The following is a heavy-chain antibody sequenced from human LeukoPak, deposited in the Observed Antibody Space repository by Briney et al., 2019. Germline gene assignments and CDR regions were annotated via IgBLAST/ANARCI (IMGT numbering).Heavy chain of an antibody. CDR2: ISSDGTTK. CDR1: GFTFSSYA. D-gene: IGHD1-1*01. CDR3: ARGSTTTGLWYFDL. Sequence: PGMSLRLSCAASGFTFSSYAMHWVRLAPGKGLEWVAVISSDGTTKFYADSVKGRFTFSRDNSKNTLYLQMNSLRVEDTTVYYCARGSTTTGLWYFDLWGRGTLVTVSS. J-gene: IGHJ2*01. V-gene: IGHV3-30-3*01.